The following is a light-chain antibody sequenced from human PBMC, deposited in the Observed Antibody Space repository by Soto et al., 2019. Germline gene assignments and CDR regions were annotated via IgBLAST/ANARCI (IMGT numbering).Light chain of an antibody. CDR2: GAS. CDR1: QSVSSN. J-gene: IGKJ1*01. Sequence: EMVMTQSPATLSVSPGERATLSCRASQSVSSNLAWYQQKPGQAPRLLMYGASTRATGIPARFSGSGSGTEFTLTISSLQSVDFAVYHCQQYNNWPRTFGQGTKVEIK. V-gene: IGKV3-15*01. CDR3: QQYNNWPRT.